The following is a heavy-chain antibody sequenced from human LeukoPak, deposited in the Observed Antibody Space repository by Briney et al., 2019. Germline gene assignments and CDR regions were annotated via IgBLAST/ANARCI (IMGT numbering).Heavy chain of an antibody. CDR2: ISGSGGST. CDR1: GFTFSSYA. V-gene: IGHV3-23*01. CDR3: AKLDYYDSRFDY. D-gene: IGHD3-22*01. Sequence: PGGSLRLSCAASGFTFSSYAMSWVRQAPGKGLEWVSAISGSGGSTYYADSVKGRFTISRDNSKNTLYLQMNSLRAGDTAVYYCAKLDYYDSRFDYWGQGTLVTVSS. J-gene: IGHJ4*02.